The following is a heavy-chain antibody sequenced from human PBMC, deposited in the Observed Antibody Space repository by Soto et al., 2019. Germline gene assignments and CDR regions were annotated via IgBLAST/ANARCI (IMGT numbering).Heavy chain of an antibody. Sequence: GSLRLSRAASGFTFSSYSMNWVRQAPGKGLEWVSYISSSSSTIYYADSVKGRFTISRDNAKNSLYLQMNSLRAEDTAVYYCARDHFTIFGLSYYMDVWGKGTTVTVSS. CDR2: ISSSSSTI. J-gene: IGHJ6*03. V-gene: IGHV3-48*01. CDR1: GFTFSSYS. D-gene: IGHD3-3*01. CDR3: ARDHFTIFGLSYYMDV.